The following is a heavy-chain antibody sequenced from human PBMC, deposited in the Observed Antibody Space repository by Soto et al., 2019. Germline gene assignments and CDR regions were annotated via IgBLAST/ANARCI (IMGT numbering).Heavy chain of an antibody. CDR2: IWYDGSNK. Sequence: GSLRLSCAASGFTFSSYGMHWVRQAPGKGLEWVAIIWYDGSNKYYADSVKGRFTISRDNSENTLFLQMISLRAEDTAVYYCARDRNDMLDYWGQGTLVTVS. CDR1: GFTFSSYG. J-gene: IGHJ4*02. D-gene: IGHD1-1*01. CDR3: ARDRNDMLDY. V-gene: IGHV3-33*01.